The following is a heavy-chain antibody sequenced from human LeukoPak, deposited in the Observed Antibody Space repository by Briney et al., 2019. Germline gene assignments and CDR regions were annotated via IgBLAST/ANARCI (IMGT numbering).Heavy chain of an antibody. CDR1: GYTFTDYY. Sequence: ASVKVSCKASGYTFTDYYLHWVRQAPGQGLEWMGWINPNRGGTNYALSFQGRVTMTRDTSITTAYMELSRLTSDDTAVYYCARDRNYYDSSGYPFDPWGQGTLVTVSS. V-gene: IGHV1-2*02. D-gene: IGHD3-22*01. CDR3: ARDRNYYDSSGYPFDP. CDR2: INPNRGGT. J-gene: IGHJ5*02.